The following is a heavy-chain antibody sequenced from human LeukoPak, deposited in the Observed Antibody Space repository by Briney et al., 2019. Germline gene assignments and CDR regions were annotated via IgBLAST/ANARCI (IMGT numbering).Heavy chain of an antibody. V-gene: IGHV4-61*05. CDR1: GGSISSSSYY. J-gene: IGHJ4*02. CDR3: ARGQRFSDPPSGVRFDS. Sequence: KPSETLSLTCIVSGGSISSSSYYWGWIRQPPGKGLEWIGCIFFSGSTNYNPSLKSRVTISVDTSKNQFSLKLTSVTAADTAVYYCARGQRFSDPPSGVRFDSWGQGTLVTVSS. CDR2: IFFSGST. D-gene: IGHD2-8*01.